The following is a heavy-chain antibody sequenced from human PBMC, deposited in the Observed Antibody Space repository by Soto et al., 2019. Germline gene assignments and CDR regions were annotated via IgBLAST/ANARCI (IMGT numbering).Heavy chain of an antibody. CDR1: GLTFSSSW. D-gene: IGHD2-15*01. CDR2: INVDGSAT. J-gene: IGHJ4*02. CDR3: ARDRGSYNGIFDY. V-gene: IGHV3-74*01. Sequence: EVQLVESGGGLVQPGGSRRLSCAVSGLTFSSSWMHWVRQAPGKGLVWVSRINVDGSATHYPDSVQGRFTISRDNAKNIMYLQMTNLSAEDTAVYYCARDRGSYNGIFDYWGQGTLVTVSS.